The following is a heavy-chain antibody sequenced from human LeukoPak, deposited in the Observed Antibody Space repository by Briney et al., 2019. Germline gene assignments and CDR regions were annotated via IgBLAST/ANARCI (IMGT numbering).Heavy chain of an antibody. CDR1: GFIFSNYA. D-gene: IGHD4-17*01. J-gene: IGHJ4*02. CDR3: ARDLDYGRDY. Sequence: GGSLRLSCAASGFIFSNYAMHWVRQAPGKGLEWVALISSDGSKIYYADSVKGRFTISRDNAKNPLYLQMNSLRAEDTAVYYCARDLDYGRDYWGQGTLVTVSS. CDR2: ISSDGSKI. V-gene: IGHV3-30*04.